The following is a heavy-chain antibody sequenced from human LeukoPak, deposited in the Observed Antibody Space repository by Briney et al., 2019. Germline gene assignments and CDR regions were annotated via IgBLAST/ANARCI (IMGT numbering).Heavy chain of an antibody. D-gene: IGHD3-10*01. CDR3: ASYRVSHGMDV. V-gene: IGHV3-9*01. J-gene: IGHJ6*02. CDR1: GFTFDDYA. Sequence: GGSLRLSCTASGFTFDDYAIHWVRQAPGKGLEWVSGISWNSGSINYADSIKGRFTISRDNAKNSLYLQMNSLRAEDTAIYYCASYRVSHGMDVRGQGTTVTVSS. CDR2: ISWNSGSI.